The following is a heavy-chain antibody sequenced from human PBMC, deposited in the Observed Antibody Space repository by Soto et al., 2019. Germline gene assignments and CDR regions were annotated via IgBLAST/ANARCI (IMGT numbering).Heavy chain of an antibody. J-gene: IGHJ6*02. Sequence: GGSLRLSCAASGFTFSTFDMSWVRQPPGKGLEWVSVISGSGVNPYYADSVKGRFTISRDNSKTTLYLQMNSLRAEDTALYYCVRNEKLTTVHYNVGCYYGLDVWGQGTTVTVS. CDR1: GFTFSTFD. CDR2: ISGSGVNP. CDR3: VRNEKLTTVHYNVGCYYGLDV. V-gene: IGHV3-23*01. D-gene: IGHD4-4*01.